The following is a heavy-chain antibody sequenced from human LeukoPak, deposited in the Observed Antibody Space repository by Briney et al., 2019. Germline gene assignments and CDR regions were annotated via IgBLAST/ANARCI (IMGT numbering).Heavy chain of an antibody. D-gene: IGHD6-6*01. Sequence: PGRSLTLSCLASGFTFSSYAMSWVRQAPGKGREWVSAISGSGGSTYYADSVKGRFTISRDNSKNTLYLQMNSLRAEGTAVYYCAKGYEYSSSWGQGTLVTVSS. CDR3: AKGYEYSSS. CDR1: GFTFSSYA. CDR2: ISGSGGST. V-gene: IGHV3-23*01. J-gene: IGHJ5*02.